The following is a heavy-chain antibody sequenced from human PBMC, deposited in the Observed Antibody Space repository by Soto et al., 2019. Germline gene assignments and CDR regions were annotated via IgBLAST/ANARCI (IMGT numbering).Heavy chain of an antibody. Sequence: SETLSLTCAVSGGSISSGGYSWSWIRQQPGKGLEWIGYIYHSGSTYYNPSLKSRVTISVDTSKNQFSLKLSSVTAADTAVYYCAREGGRYCTGGSCQVDYWGQGTLVTVSS. CDR2: IYHSGST. D-gene: IGHD2-15*01. CDR1: GGSISSGGYS. J-gene: IGHJ4*02. CDR3: AREGGRYCTGGSCQVDY. V-gene: IGHV4-30-2*01.